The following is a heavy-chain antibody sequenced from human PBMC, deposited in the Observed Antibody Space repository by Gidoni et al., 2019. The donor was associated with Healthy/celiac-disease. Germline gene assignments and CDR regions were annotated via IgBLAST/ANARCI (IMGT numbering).Heavy chain of an antibody. CDR1: GFTFSSYA. V-gene: IGHV3-30*04. CDR2: ISYDGSNK. CDR3: ARDHGVAAKTFDY. Sequence: QVQLVESGGGVVQPGRSLRLPCAASGFTFSSYAMHWVRPAPGKGLEWVAVISYDGSNKYYADSVKGRFTISRDNSKNTLYLQMNSLRAEDTAVYYCARDHGVAAKTFDYWGQGTLVTVSS. J-gene: IGHJ4*02. D-gene: IGHD2-15*01.